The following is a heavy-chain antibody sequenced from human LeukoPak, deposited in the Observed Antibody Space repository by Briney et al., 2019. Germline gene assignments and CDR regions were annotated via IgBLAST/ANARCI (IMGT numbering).Heavy chain of an antibody. V-gene: IGHV3-74*01. D-gene: IGHD3-22*01. Sequence: GGSLRLSCAASGFTFSSYWMHWVRQAPGKGLVWVSLINTDGSSTNYADSVKGRFTISRDNAKNTLYLQMNSLRAEDTAVYYCARQYYHDSSGYPFDYWGQGTLVTVSS. CDR3: ARQYYHDSSGYPFDY. CDR1: GFTFSSYW. J-gene: IGHJ4*02. CDR2: INTDGSST.